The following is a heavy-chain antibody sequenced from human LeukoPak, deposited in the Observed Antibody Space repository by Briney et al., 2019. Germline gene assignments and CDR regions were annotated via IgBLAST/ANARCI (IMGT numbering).Heavy chain of an antibody. D-gene: IGHD3-10*02. CDR1: GESFSGYY. CDR3: ARSLFGEFYYYYCMDV. CDR2: INHSGST. J-gene: IGHJ6*02. Sequence: SETLSLTCGVYGESFSGYYWSWIRQPPGKGLEWIGEINHSGSTNYNPSLKSRVTISVETSKSQFSLKLSSVTAADTAVYYCARSLFGEFYYYYCMDVWGQGTTVTVSS. V-gene: IGHV4-34*01.